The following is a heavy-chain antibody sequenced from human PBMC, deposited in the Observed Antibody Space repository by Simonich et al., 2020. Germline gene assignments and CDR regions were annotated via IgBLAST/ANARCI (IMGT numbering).Heavy chain of an antibody. CDR2: INPDSVGT. CDR3: ARGGLGHWYFDL. J-gene: IGHJ2*01. V-gene: IGHV1-2*02. CDR1: GYIFTGYY. D-gene: IGHD6-25*01. Sequence: QVQLVQSGAEVKKPGASVKVSCKASGYIFTGYYMHWVRQAPGQGLELMGMINPDSVGTNYAQKFQGRVTLTRDTSISTAYMELSRLRSDDTAVYYCARGGLGHWYFDLWGRGTLVTVSS.